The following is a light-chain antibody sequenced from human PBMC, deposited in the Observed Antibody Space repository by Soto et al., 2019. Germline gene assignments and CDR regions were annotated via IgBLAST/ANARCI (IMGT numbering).Light chain of an antibody. J-gene: IGKJ3*01. CDR3: QQSYNIPFT. CDR1: QSVSSY. V-gene: IGKV3-11*01. Sequence: EIVLTQSPATLSLSPGERATLSCRASQSVSSYLAWYQQKPGQAPRLLIYDASNRATGIPARFSGSGSGTDFTLTISSLEPEDFAVYYCQQSYNIPFTFGPGTRVDI. CDR2: DAS.